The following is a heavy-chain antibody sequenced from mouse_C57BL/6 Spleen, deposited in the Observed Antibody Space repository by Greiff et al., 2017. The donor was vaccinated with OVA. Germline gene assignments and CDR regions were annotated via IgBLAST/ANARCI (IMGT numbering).Heavy chain of an antibody. CDR1: GYTFTDYY. V-gene: IGHV1-26*01. CDR2: LTPNNGGT. D-gene: IGHD1-1*01. Sequence: VQLQQSGPELVKPGASVKISCKASGYTFTDYYMNWVKQSHGKSLEWIGDLTPNNGGTSYNQKFKGKATLTVDKSSSTAYMELRSLTSEDSAVYYCARSYYGSSHWYFDVWGTGTTVTVSS. J-gene: IGHJ1*03. CDR3: ARSYYGSSHWYFDV.